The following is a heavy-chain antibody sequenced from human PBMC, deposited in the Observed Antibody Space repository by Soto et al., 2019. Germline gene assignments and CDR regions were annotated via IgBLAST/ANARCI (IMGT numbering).Heavy chain of an antibody. CDR1: GFTFSSYS. D-gene: IGHD1-1*01. CDR3: ARDMREPGTAYGMDV. J-gene: IGHJ6*02. Sequence: EVQLVESGGGLVKPGGSLRLSCAASGFTFSSYSMNWVRQAPGKGLEWVSSISSSSSYIYYADSVKGRFTISRDNAKNSLYLQMYSLRAEDTAVYYCARDMREPGTAYGMDVWGQGTTVTVSS. V-gene: IGHV3-21*01. CDR2: ISSSSSYI.